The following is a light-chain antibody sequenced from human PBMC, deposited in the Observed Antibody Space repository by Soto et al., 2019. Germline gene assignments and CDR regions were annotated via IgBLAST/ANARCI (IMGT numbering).Light chain of an antibody. CDR3: QQYGRSPYT. V-gene: IGKV3-20*01. Sequence: EIVLTQSPGTLSLSPGERATLSCRASQSVSSSYLAWYQQKPGQAPRLLIYGASSSATGITDRFSGSGSGTDFTLTIRRLEPEDFAVYYCQQYGRSPYTFGQGTKMEIK. CDR1: QSVSSSY. J-gene: IGKJ2*01. CDR2: GAS.